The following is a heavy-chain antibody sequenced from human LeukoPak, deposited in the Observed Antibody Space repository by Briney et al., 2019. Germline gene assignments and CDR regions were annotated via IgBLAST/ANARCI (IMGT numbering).Heavy chain of an antibody. J-gene: IGHJ3*02. CDR3: AREATQYYYDSSGAFDI. CDR1: GYTFTGYY. CDR2: INPNSGGT. D-gene: IGHD3-22*01. Sequence: ASVTVSCKASGYTFTGYYMHWVRQAPGQGLEWMGWINPNSGGTNYAQKFQGRVTMTRDTSISTAYMELSRLRSDDTAVYYCAREATQYYYDSSGAFDIWGQGTMVTVSS. V-gene: IGHV1-2*02.